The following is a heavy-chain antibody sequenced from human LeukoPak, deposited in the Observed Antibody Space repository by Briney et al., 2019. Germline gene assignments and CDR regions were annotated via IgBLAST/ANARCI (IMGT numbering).Heavy chain of an antibody. CDR1: GGSISSSGYY. CDR2: IYYVGST. J-gene: IGHJ2*01. V-gene: IGHV4-39*07. CDR3: ARVSGRFTWYFDL. Sequence: SETLSLTCTVSGGSISSSGYYWGWIRQPPGKGLEWIGNIYYVGSTNYNPSLKSRVTISVDTSKNQFSLKLSSVTAADTAVYYCARVSGRFTWYFDLWGRGTLVTVSS.